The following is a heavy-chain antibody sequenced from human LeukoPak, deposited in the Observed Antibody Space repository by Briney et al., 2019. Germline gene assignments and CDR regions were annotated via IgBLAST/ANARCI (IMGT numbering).Heavy chain of an antibody. V-gene: IGHV1-2*02. CDR1: GYTFTGYY. D-gene: IGHD2-15*01. J-gene: IGHJ6*03. CDR2: INPNSGGT. Sequence: ASVKVSCKASGYTFTGYYMHWVRQAPGQGLEWMGWINPNSGGTNYAQKFQGRVTMTRDTSISTAYMELSRLRSDDTAVYYCATNRSFKSYYYMDVWGKGTTVTVSS. CDR3: ATNRSFKSYYYMDV.